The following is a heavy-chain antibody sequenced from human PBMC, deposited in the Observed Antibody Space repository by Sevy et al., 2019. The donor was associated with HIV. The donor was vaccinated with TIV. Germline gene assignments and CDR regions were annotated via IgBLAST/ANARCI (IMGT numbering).Heavy chain of an antibody. CDR2: ISYDGSNK. CDR3: ARDGGGGYCSGGSCLYWFDP. V-gene: IGHV3-30-3*01. D-gene: IGHD2-15*01. Sequence: GGSLRLSYAASGFTFSSYAMHWVRQAPGKGLEWVAVISYDGSNKYYADSVKGRFTISRDNSKNTLYLQMNSLRAEDTAVYYCARDGGGGYCSGGSCLYWFDPWGQGTLVTVSS. CDR1: GFTFSSYA. J-gene: IGHJ5*02.